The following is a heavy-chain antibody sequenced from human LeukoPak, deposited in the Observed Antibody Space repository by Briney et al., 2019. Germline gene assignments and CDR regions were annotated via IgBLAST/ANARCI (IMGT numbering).Heavy chain of an antibody. CDR3: ARGASSGSYYYYYGMDV. J-gene: IGHJ6*02. CDR2: IIPIFGTA. Sequence: ASVKVSCTASGGTFSSYAISWVRQAPGQGLEWMGGIIPIFGTANYAQKFQGRVTITADESTSTAYMELSSPRSEDTAVYYCARGASSGSYYYYYGMDVWGQGTTVTVSS. D-gene: IGHD6-6*01. V-gene: IGHV1-69*01. CDR1: GGTFSSYA.